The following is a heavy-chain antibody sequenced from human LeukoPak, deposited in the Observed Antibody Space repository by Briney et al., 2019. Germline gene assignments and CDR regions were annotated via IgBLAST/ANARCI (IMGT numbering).Heavy chain of an antibody. Sequence: ASVKASCKASGYTFTDYYMYWVRQAPGQGLEWMGWINPNSGGTNYAQKFQGRVTMTRDTSISTAYMELSRLRSDDTAVYYCAKGAITIFGVVGWFDPWGQGTLVTVSS. CDR2: INPNSGGT. D-gene: IGHD3-3*01. CDR3: AKGAITIFGVVGWFDP. J-gene: IGHJ5*02. V-gene: IGHV1-2*02. CDR1: GYTFTDYY.